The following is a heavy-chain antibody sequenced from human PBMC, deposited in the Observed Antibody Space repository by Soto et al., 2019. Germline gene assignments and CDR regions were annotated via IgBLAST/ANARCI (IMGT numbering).Heavy chain of an antibody. J-gene: IGHJ6*02. V-gene: IGHV1-18*04. CDR2: ISTYNGNT. D-gene: IGHD3-10*01. CDR3: ARDGQTTMVRGVRGGSYNYYGMDV. Sequence: QVQLVQSGAEVKKPGASVKVSCKASGYTFTSYGISWVRQAPGQGLEWMGWISTYNGNTNYAQKLGGRVTMTTDTATSTAYMELRSLRSDDTAVYYCARDGQTTMVRGVRGGSYNYYGMDVWGQGTTVTVSS. CDR1: GYTFTSYG.